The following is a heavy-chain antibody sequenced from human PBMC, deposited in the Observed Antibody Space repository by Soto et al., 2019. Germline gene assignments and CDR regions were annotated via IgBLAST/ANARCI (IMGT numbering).Heavy chain of an antibody. J-gene: IGHJ4*02. CDR1: GFTFSSYA. CDR3: AKVVSAARPSDY. V-gene: IGHV3-23*01. CDR2: ISGSGGST. Sequence: GGSLRLSCAASGFTFSSYAMSWVRQAPGKGLEWVSAISGSGGSTYYADSVKGRFTIPRGNSKNTLYLQMNSLRAEDTAVYYCAKVVSAARPSDYWGQGTLVTVS. D-gene: IGHD6-6*01.